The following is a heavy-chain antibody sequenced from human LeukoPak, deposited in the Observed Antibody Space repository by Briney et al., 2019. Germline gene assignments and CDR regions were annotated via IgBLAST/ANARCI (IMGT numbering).Heavy chain of an antibody. CDR2: INHSGST. CDR1: GGSLSGYY. V-gene: IGHV4-34*01. CDR3: ARLHVGYSSSWYVGRQFGRFDP. Sequence: SETLSLTCAVYGGSLSGYYWSWIRQPPGKGLEWLGEINHSGSTNYNPSLKSRVTISVDTSKNQFSLKLSSVTAADTAVYYCARLHVGYSSSWYVGRQFGRFDPWGQGTLVTVSS. D-gene: IGHD6-13*01. J-gene: IGHJ5*02.